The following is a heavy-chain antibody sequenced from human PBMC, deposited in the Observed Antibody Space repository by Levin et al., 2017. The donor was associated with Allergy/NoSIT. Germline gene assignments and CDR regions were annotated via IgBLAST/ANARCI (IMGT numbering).Heavy chain of an antibody. Sequence: PGGSLRLSCAASGFTFSSYWMHWVRQAPGKGLVWVSRINSDGSSTSYADSVKGRFTISRDNAKNTLYLQMNSLRAEDTAVYYCAREDTRYYYGSGSLQADERSLQADAFDIWGQGTMVTVSS. D-gene: IGHD3-10*01. J-gene: IGHJ3*02. CDR3: AREDTRYYYGSGSLQADERSLQADAFDI. CDR2: INSDGSST. CDR1: GFTFSSYW. V-gene: IGHV3-74*01.